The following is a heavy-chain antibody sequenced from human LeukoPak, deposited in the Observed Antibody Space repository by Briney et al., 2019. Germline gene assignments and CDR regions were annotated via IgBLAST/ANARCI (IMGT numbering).Heavy chain of an antibody. Sequence: SETLSLTCTVSGGSISTSNYYWGWIRQPPGRGLEWIGSIYYSGSTYYNPSLKSRVTISVDTSKNQFSLKLSSVTAADTAVYYCQVGGPQYFQHWGQGTLVTVSS. CDR1: GGSISTSNYY. CDR2: IYYSGST. J-gene: IGHJ1*01. D-gene: IGHD6-19*01. CDR3: QVGGPQYFQH. V-gene: IGHV4-39*07.